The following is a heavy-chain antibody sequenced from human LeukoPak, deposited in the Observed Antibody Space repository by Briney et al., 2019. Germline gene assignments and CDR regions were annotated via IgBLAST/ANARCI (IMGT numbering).Heavy chain of an antibody. CDR2: ISGSGGST. Sequence: PGGSLRLSCAASGFTFSSYAMSWVRQAPGKGLEWVSAISGSGGSTRYADSVKGRFTISRDNAKNTLYLQMNSLRAEDTAVYYCARDPTTVTTIADYWGQGTLVTVSS. CDR1: GFTFSSYA. CDR3: ARDPTTVTTIADY. V-gene: IGHV3-23*01. J-gene: IGHJ4*02. D-gene: IGHD4-17*01.